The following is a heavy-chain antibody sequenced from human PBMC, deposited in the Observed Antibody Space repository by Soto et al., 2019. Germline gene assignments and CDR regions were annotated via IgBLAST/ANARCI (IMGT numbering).Heavy chain of an antibody. CDR1: GFTFSDFG. CDR3: ATGFSDYSDTSGYYLDY. D-gene: IGHD3-22*01. CDR2: ISYDGSNK. V-gene: IGHV3-30*03. J-gene: IGHJ4*02. Sequence: GGSLRLSCAASGFTFSDFGMHWVRQAPGKGLEWVAVISYDGSNKYYADSVKGRFTISRDNSKTTLYLQMNSLRPEDTAVYYSATGFSDYSDTSGYYLDYWGKGTLGTVS.